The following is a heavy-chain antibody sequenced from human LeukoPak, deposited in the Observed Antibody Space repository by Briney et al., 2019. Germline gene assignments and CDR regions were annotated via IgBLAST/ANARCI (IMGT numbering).Heavy chain of an antibody. D-gene: IGHD3-3*01. CDR3: ARGTYLGGKASIFDYFDY. J-gene: IGHJ4*02. CDR2: IYYSWCN. CDR1: GVSISSYY. Sequence: SETLSLTCTVSGVSISSYYWSWPRQPPPKGLEGVGYIYYSWCNNYNPSLKSRVTIAVATSKNQFSLKLSSVTAAATAVYYCARGTYLGGKASIFDYFDYWGQGTLVTVSS. V-gene: IGHV4-59*01.